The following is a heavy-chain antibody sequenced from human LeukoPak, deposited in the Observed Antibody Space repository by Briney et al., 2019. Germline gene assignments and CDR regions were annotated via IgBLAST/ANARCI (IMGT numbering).Heavy chain of an antibody. CDR1: GGSISSGGYS. CDR2: IYYSGST. Sequence: KTSQTLSLTCAVSGGSISSGGYSWSWIRQPPGKGLEWIGYIYYSGSTYYNPSLKSRVTISVDTSKNQFSLKLSSVTAADTAVYYCARVSGQPLLYRVCYFDYWGQGTLVTVSS. J-gene: IGHJ4*02. D-gene: IGHD2-2*02. CDR3: ARVSGQPLLYRVCYFDY. V-gene: IGHV4-31*11.